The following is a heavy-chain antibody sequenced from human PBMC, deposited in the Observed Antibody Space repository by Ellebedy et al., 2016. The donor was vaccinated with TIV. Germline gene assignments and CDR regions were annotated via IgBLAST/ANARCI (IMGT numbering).Heavy chain of an antibody. CDR3: ARGQGWLQPDY. D-gene: IGHD5-24*01. CDR2: ISHSGST. Sequence: SETLSLXCAVSGGSFSPYYWSWIRQSPGKGLEWIGEISHSGSTNYNPSLKSRVTLSLDTSKNHFSLKVTSLTAADTAVYYCARGQGWLQPDYWGQGTLVTVSS. J-gene: IGHJ4*02. V-gene: IGHV4-34*01. CDR1: GGSFSPYY.